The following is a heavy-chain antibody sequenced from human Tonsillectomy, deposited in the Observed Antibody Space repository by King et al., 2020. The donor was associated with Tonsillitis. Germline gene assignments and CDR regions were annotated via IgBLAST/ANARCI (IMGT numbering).Heavy chain of an antibody. CDR2: INPNSGGA. J-gene: IGHJ4*02. D-gene: IGHD6-13*01. CDR1: GYTFTAYY. V-gene: IGHV1-2*02. CDR3: ARGPWVYDSSSVAF. Sequence: QLVQSGAEVKKPGASVKVSCKASGYTFTAYYMYWVRQAPGQGLEWGGWINPNSGGANYAQKFQGRATMTRDTSISTAYMELSRLRSDDTAVYYCARGPWVYDSSSVAFWGQGTLVTVSS.